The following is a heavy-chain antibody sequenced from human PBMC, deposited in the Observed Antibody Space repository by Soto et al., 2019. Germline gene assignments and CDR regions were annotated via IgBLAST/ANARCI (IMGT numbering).Heavy chain of an antibody. CDR2: INPNSGGT. D-gene: IGHD6-13*01. V-gene: IGHV1-2*04. Sequence: DSVKVSCKASGYTFTGYYMHWVRQAPGQGLEWMGWINPNSGGTNYAQKFQGWVTMTRDTSISTAYMELSRLRSDDTAVYYCARGYGIAAAGYYDYWGQGTLVTVSS. CDR1: GYTFTGYY. J-gene: IGHJ4*02. CDR3: ARGYGIAAAGYYDY.